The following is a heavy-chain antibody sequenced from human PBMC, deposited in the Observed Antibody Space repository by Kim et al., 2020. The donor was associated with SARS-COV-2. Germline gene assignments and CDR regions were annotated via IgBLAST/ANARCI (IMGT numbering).Heavy chain of an antibody. CDR2: IYYSGST. CDR3: ARQYSGYVMGYYGMDV. D-gene: IGHD5-12*01. Sequence: SETLSLTCTVSGGSISSGDYYWSWIRQPPGKGLEWIGYIYYSGSTYYNPSLKSRVTISVDTSKNQFSLKLSSVTAADTAVYYCARQYSGYVMGYYGMDVWGQGTTVTVSS. CDR1: GGSISSGDYY. J-gene: IGHJ6*02. V-gene: IGHV4-30-4*01.